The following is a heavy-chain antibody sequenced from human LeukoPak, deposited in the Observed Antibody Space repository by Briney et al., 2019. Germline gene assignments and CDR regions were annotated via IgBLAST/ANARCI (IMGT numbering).Heavy chain of an antibody. CDR3: ARSSGAGYYYYGMDV. Sequence: SVKVSCKASGGTFSSYAISWVRQAPGQGLEWMGGIIPIFGTANYAQEFQGRVTITADESTSTAYMELSSLRSEDTAVYYCARSSGAGYYYYGMDVWGQGTTVTVSS. J-gene: IGHJ6*02. V-gene: IGHV1-69*13. CDR1: GGTFSSYA. CDR2: IIPIFGTA. D-gene: IGHD6-19*01.